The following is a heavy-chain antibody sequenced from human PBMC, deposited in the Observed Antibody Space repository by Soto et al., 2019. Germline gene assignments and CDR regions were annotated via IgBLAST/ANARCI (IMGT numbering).Heavy chain of an antibody. J-gene: IGHJ4*02. Sequence: QITLKESGPTLVKPTQTLTLTCAFSGFSLRTSGVGVGWIRQPPGKALEWLALIYWDGYKHYSPSLKSRLTITEDTSKTQVVLTMTNMDPVDTATYSCAHKGGGDRILDYWGQGTLVTVSS. CDR3: AHKGGGDRILDY. V-gene: IGHV2-5*02. CDR1: GFSLRTSGVG. D-gene: IGHD3-16*01. CDR2: IYWDGYK.